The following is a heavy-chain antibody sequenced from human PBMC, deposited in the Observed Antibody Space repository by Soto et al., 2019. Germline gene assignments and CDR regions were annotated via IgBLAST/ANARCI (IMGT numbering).Heavy chain of an antibody. CDR1: GFTFSSYW. D-gene: IGHD3-22*01. CDR2: INSDGSST. V-gene: IGHV3-74*01. J-gene: IGHJ6*02. CDR3: ARDLGSCYDSSGYYNVFIWVYYYYGMDV. Sequence: EVQLVESGGGLVQPGGSLRLSCAASGFTFSSYWMHWVRQAPGKGLVWVSRINSDGSSTSYADSVKGRFTISRDNAKNTLYLQMNSLRAEDTAVYYCARDLGSCYDSSGYYNVFIWVYYYYGMDVWGQGTTVTVSS.